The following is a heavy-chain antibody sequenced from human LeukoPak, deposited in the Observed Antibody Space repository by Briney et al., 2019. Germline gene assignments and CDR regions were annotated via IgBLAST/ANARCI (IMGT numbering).Heavy chain of an antibody. V-gene: IGHV3-30*02. CDR3: ANWDPGFTQDTAMGRFDY. CDR1: GFTFSSYG. J-gene: IGHJ4*02. D-gene: IGHD5-18*01. Sequence: PGGSLRLSCAASGFTFSSYGMHWVRQAPGKGLEWVAFIRYDGSNKYYADSVKGRFTISRDNSKNTLYLQMNSLRAEDTAVYYCANWDPGFTQDTAMGRFDYWGQGTLVTVSS. CDR2: IRYDGSNK.